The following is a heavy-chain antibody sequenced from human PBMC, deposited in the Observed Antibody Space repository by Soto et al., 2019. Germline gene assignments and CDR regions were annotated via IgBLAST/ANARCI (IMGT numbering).Heavy chain of an antibody. Sequence: QVQLVQSGTVVQRRGSSVKVSCQASGGTFSSHGMAWVRQAPGQGLEWMGGIIPTFGTPTYAPKFQGRVTISADKPTNTAFNEVSSVGSDGTGVKFSAGALRDQYFDFWGQGTLITVSS. CDR2: IIPTFGTP. J-gene: IGHJ4*02. D-gene: IGHD2-2*01. CDR1: GGTFSSHG. V-gene: IGHV1-69*06. CDR3: AGALRDQYFDF.